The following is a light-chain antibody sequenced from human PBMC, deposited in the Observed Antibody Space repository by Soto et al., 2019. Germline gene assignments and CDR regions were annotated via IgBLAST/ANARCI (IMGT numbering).Light chain of an antibody. CDR2: GAS. Sequence: EIVLTQSPGTLSLSPGERATLSCRASQSVTSSYLAWYQRKPGQAPRLLIYGASRRATGIPDRFSGSGSGTDFSLTISRLEPEDFAVYYCQQYGASLLTFGGGTRVEMK. V-gene: IGKV3-20*01. J-gene: IGKJ4*01. CDR1: QSVTSSY. CDR3: QQYGASLLT.